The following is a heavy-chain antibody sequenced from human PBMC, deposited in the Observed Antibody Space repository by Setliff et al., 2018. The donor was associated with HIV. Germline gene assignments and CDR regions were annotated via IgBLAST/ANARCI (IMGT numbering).Heavy chain of an antibody. J-gene: IGHJ1*01. CDR2: FDPEDGEI. CDR1: GYTLTELS. V-gene: IGHV1-24*01. D-gene: IGHD3-22*01. CDR3: ATDLSSGYFYLTLHF. Sequence: EASVKVSCKVSGYTLTELSIHWVRQAPGKGLEWMGGFDPEDGEIIYAQKFQGTFTMTEDTSTDTVYMELSSLKSEDTAVYYCATDLSSGYFYLTLHFWGQGTLVTVSS.